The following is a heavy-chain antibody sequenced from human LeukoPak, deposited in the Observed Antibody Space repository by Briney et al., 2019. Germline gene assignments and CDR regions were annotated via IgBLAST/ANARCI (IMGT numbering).Heavy chain of an antibody. CDR2: IRTSGST. V-gene: IGHV3-23*01. D-gene: IGHD6-13*01. Sequence: PGESLKISCGASGFTFSNYAMSWVRQAPGKGLEWVSAIRTSGSTYYADSVKGRFTISRDNPKNTLYLQMNSLRGEDTAVYYCAKPERYGTTWYGRVDYWGQGTLVTVSS. J-gene: IGHJ4*02. CDR1: GFTFSNYA. CDR3: AKPERYGTTWYGRVDY.